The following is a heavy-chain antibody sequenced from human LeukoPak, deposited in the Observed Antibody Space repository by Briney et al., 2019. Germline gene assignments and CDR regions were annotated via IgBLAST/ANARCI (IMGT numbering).Heavy chain of an antibody. V-gene: IGHV4-61*02. Sequence: PSETLSLTCTVSGGSISSGSYYWSWIRQPAGKGLEWIGRMYISGSTNYNPSLSGRTNYNPSLKSRVTISVDMSREQFSLKLSSVTAADTAVYYCARVVGYSSSWSASYYYYYYMDVWGKGTTVTVSS. CDR2: MYISGSTNYNPSLSGRT. CDR1: GGSISSGSYY. J-gene: IGHJ6*03. D-gene: IGHD6-13*01. CDR3: ARVVGYSSSWSASYYYYYYMDV.